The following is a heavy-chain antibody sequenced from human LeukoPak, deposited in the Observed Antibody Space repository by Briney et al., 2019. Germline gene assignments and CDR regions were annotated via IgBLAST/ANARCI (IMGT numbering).Heavy chain of an antibody. D-gene: IGHD2-8*01. CDR1: GGSINSYY. CDR3: TSGGMVSGDY. V-gene: IGHV4-59*01. Sequence: SETLSLTCTVSGGSINSYYWSWIRQPPGKGLEWIGYIYYSGSTNYNPSLKSRVTISRDTSKNQFSLRLRSVTAADTAVYYCTSGGMVSGDYWGHGTLVAVSS. J-gene: IGHJ4*01. CDR2: IYYSGST.